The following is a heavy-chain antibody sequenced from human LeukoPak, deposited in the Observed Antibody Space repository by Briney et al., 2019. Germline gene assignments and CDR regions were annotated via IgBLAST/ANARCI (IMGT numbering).Heavy chain of an antibody. CDR3: ARWDNWNHLGY. J-gene: IGHJ4*02. D-gene: IGHD1-20*01. CDR2: ITYNGST. V-gene: IGHV4-59*01. Sequence: PSETLSLTCTASGGTFSSYYRTWIRQAPGKGLQWIGYITYNGSTNYNPSVKSRVTTSLDTSKKQFSLKVRSVTAADTAVYYCARWDNWNHLGYWGQGTLVTVSS. CDR1: GGTFSSYY.